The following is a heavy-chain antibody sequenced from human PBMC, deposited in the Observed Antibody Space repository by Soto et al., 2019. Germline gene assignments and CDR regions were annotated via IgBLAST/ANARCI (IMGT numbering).Heavy chain of an antibody. V-gene: IGHV3-23*01. J-gene: IGHJ6*02. CDR1: GFTFSSYA. Sequence: PGGSLRLSCAASGFTFSSYAMSWVRQAPGKGLEWVSAISGSGGSTYYADSVKGRFTISRDNSKNTLYLQMNSLRAEDTAVYYCANSPHYYYYGMDVWGQGTTVTVSS. CDR3: ANSPHYYYYGMDV. CDR2: ISGSGGST.